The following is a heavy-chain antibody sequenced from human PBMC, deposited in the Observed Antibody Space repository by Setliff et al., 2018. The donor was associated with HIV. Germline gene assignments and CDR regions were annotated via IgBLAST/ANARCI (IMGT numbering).Heavy chain of an antibody. V-gene: IGHV1-46*01. D-gene: IGHD6-19*01. CDR2: INTSGGSA. J-gene: IGHJ4*01. CDR1: GYTFTTYP. CDR3: ARNQGDSSGWYAGDY. Sequence: ASVKVSCKASGYTFTTYPMHWVRQAPGQGLEWMGVINTSGGSAGYAEKFRGRVTMTRDTSTNTVYMDLRNLRSEDTAVYYCARNQGDSSGWYAGDYWGHGTQVTVSS.